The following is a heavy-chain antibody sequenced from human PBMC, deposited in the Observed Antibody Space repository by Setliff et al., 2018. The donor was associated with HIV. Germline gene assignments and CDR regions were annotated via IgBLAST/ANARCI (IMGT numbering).Heavy chain of an antibody. J-gene: IGHJ6*03. D-gene: IGHD1-20*01. CDR1: GFTFSSSE. CDR3: AKSFNSGPTNWNIDV. CDR2: ISSSSNTI. Sequence: PGESLKISCAASGFTFSSSEMNWVRQAPGKGLEWVSYISSSSNTIYYADSVRGRFTISRDNSKNTLYLQMNSLRSEDTAVYFCAKSFNSGPTNWNIDVWGTGTTVTVSS. V-gene: IGHV3-48*01.